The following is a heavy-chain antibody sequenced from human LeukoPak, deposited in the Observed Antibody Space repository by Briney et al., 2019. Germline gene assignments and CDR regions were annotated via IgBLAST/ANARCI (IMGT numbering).Heavy chain of an antibody. J-gene: IGHJ4*02. D-gene: IGHD4-17*01. V-gene: IGHV1-18*01. CDR1: GYTFTSYG. CDR3: ARSQRMTTVTPFDY. Sequence: ASVKVSCKASGYTFTSYGISWVRQAPGQGLEWMGWISAYNGNTNYAQKLQGRVTMTTDTSTSTAYMELRSLRSDDTAVYFCARSQRMTTVTPFDYWGQGTLVTVSS. CDR2: ISAYNGNT.